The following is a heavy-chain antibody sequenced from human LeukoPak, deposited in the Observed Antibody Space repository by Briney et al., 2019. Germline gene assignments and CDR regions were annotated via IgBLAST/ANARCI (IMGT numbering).Heavy chain of an antibody. V-gene: IGHV3-74*03. D-gene: IGHD1/OR15-1a*01. CDR1: GFTLSSYW. J-gene: IGHJ6*02. Sequence: GGSLRLSCAASGFTLSSYWMHWVRQAPGKGLVWVSCIAGDGSRTEYADSVKGRFTISRDNTRNTLYLQMNGLRAEDTAVYYCTRDWRNKGLDVWGQGTTVTVS. CDR2: IAGDGSRT. CDR3: TRDWRNKGLDV.